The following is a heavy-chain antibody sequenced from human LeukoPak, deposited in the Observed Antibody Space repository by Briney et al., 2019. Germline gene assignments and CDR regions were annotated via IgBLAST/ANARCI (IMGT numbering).Heavy chain of an antibody. V-gene: IGHV1-46*01. J-gene: IGHJ3*02. CDR2: INPSGGST. CDR1: GYTFTSYY. Sequence: GASGKVSCKASGYTFTSYYMHWVRQGPGQGLEWMGIINPSGGSTSYAKKFQGRVTMTRDTSTSKVYMELSSLRSEDTAVYYCARGLGYGGNSLAYDAFDIWGQGTMVTVSS. CDR3: ARGLGYGGNSLAYDAFDI. D-gene: IGHD4-23*01.